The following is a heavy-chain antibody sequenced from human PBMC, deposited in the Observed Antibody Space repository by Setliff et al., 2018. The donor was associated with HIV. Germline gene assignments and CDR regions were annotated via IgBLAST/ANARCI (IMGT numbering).Heavy chain of an antibody. CDR1: GGSISSSSYY. CDR2: IYYSGST. J-gene: IGHJ4*02. Sequence: ASETLSLTCTVSGGSISSSSYYWGWIRQPPGKGLEWIGSIYYSGSTYYNPSLKSRVTISVDTSKNQFSLKLSSVTAADTAVYYCATRPADSKWYGVFDYWGQGILVTVSS. CDR3: ATRPADSKWYGVFDY. V-gene: IGHV4-39*01. D-gene: IGHD6-13*01.